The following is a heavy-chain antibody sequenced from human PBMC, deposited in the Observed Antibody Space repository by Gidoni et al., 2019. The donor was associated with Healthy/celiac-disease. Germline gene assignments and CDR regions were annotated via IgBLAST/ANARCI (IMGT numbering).Heavy chain of an antibody. Sequence: QVQLVQSGAELKKPESSVKVSCKASGGTFSSYAISWVRQAPGQGLEWMGVIIPIFGTANDAQKFQGRVSITADESTSTADMELRSLRSEDTAVYYCARAVRYGDLSPFDYWGQGTLVTVSS. CDR1: GGTFSSYA. CDR3: ARAVRYGDLSPFDY. V-gene: IGHV1-69*01. CDR2: IIPIFGTA. D-gene: IGHD4-17*01. J-gene: IGHJ4*02.